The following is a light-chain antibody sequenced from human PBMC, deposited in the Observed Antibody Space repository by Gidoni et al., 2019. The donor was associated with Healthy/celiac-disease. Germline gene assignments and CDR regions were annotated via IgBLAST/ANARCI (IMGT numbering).Light chain of an antibody. CDR2: WAS. CDR1: QSVLYSSNNKNY. V-gene: IGKV4-1*01. J-gene: IGKJ3*01. Sequence: IVMTQSPASLAVSLGEKATINCKSSQSVLYSSNNKNYLAWYQQKQGQPPKLLIYWASTRESRVPDRCSGSGSGTDFTLTISSLQAEDVAVYYCQQYYSTPFTFGPGTKVDIK. CDR3: QQYYSTPFT.